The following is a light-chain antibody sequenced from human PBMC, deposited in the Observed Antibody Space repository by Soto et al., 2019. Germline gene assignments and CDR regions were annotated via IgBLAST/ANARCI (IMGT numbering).Light chain of an antibody. V-gene: IGKV3-20*01. CDR3: QRYGSAPLIP. CDR1: QSVSSSS. CDR2: GTS. J-gene: IGKJ5*01. Sequence: EIVLKQSSGTVSLTTRDRATLSCMASQSVSSSSLAWYQQRPGQAPRLLIYGTSSRATGIPDRFSGSGSGTDFTLTISRLEPADFAVYFCQRYGSAPLIPVGQGGRMAI.